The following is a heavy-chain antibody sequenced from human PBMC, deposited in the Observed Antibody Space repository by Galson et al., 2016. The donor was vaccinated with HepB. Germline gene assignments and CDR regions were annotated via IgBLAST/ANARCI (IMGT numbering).Heavy chain of an antibody. V-gene: IGHV5-51*01. J-gene: IGHJ3*02. CDR3: ARKTGYYSGRDAFDI. CDR2: IYPGDSDT. CDR1: GYTFTNFW. D-gene: IGHD3-9*01. Sequence: QSGAEVKKPGESLKISCKGSGYTFTNFWIGWVRQMPGKGLEWMGIIYPGDSDTTSSPSFEGQITISADKSISTAYLQWGSLKASDTAIYYCARKTGYYSGRDAFDIWGQGTMVTVSS.